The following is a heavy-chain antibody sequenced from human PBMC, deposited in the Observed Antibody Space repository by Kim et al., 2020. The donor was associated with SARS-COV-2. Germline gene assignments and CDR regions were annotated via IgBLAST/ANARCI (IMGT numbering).Heavy chain of an antibody. CDR2: IYSGGST. Sequence: GGSLRLSCAASGFTFSSNYMSWVRQAPGKGLEWVSVIYSGGSTYYADSVQSRCTISRDNSKNTLYLQMNSLRAEDTAVNYCARAVKTMIGFDHYVMDVWCQGPTVTVSS. J-gene: IGHJ6*02. CDR1: GFTFSSNY. CDR3: ARAVKTMIGFDHYVMDV. D-gene: IGHD3-22*01. V-gene: IGHV3-53*01.